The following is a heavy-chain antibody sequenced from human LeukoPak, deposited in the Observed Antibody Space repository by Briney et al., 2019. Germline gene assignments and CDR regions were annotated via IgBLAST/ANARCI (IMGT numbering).Heavy chain of an antibody. CDR1: GFTFSSYG. J-gene: IGHJ4*02. Sequence: PGGSLRLSCAASGFTFSSYGMHWVRQAPGKGLEWVANIKQDGSEKYYVDSVKGRFTISRDNAKNSLYLQMNSLRAEDTAVYYCARDLRGPRDYWGQGTLVTVSS. D-gene: IGHD3-16*01. CDR2: IKQDGSEK. CDR3: ARDLRGPRDY. V-gene: IGHV3-7*03.